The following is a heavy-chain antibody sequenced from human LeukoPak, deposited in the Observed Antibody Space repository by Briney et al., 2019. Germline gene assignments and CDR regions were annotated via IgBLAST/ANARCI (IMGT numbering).Heavy chain of an antibody. CDR3: ARYYYHSSGYYYFDY. CDR2: FYYSGST. D-gene: IGHD3-22*01. V-gene: IGHV4-59*01. J-gene: IGHJ4*02. Sequence: SETLSLTCTVSGGSISSYYWSWIRQPPGKGLEWIGYFYYSGSTNYNPSLKSRVTISVDTSNNQFSLKLSSVTAADTAVYYCARYYYHSSGYYYFDYWGQGTLVTVSS. CDR1: GGSISSYY.